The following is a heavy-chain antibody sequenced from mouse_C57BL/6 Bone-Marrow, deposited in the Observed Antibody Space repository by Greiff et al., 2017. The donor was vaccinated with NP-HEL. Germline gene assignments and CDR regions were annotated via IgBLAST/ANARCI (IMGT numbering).Heavy chain of an antibody. CDR3: ARDYYGSSPYWYFDV. J-gene: IGHJ1*03. D-gene: IGHD1-1*01. Sequence: QVQLQQPGAELVKPGASVKMSCKASGYTFTSYWITWVKQRPGQGLEWIGDIYPGSGSTTYNEKFKSKATLTVDTSSSTAYMQLSSLTSEDSAVYYCARDYYGSSPYWYFDVWGTGTTVTVSS. CDR2: IYPGSGST. V-gene: IGHV1-55*01. CDR1: GYTFTSYW.